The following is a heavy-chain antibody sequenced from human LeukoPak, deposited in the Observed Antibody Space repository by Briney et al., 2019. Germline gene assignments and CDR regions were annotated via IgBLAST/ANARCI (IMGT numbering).Heavy chain of an antibody. Sequence: ASVKVSCKASGYTFTGYYMHWVRQAPGQGLEWMGWINPNSGGTNYAQKFQGRVTMTRDTSISTAYMELSRLRSDDTAVYYCARVPTRQWTLQYWGQGTLVTVSS. CDR2: INPNSGGT. CDR1: GYTFTGYY. D-gene: IGHD6-19*01. J-gene: IGHJ4*02. V-gene: IGHV1-2*02. CDR3: ARVPTRQWTLQY.